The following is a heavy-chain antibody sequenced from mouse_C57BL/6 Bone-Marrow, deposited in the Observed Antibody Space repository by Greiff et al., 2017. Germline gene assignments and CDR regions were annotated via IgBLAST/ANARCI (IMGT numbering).Heavy chain of an antibody. Sequence: EVTLVESGGGLVKPGGSLKLSCAASGFTFSDYGMHWVRQAPEKGLEWVAYISSGSSTIYYADTVKGRFTISRDNAKKTLFLQMTSLRSEDTAMYYCARPPGFAYWGQGTLVTVSA. J-gene: IGHJ3*01. CDR2: ISSGSSTI. CDR3: ARPPGFAY. V-gene: IGHV5-17*01. CDR1: GFTFSDYG.